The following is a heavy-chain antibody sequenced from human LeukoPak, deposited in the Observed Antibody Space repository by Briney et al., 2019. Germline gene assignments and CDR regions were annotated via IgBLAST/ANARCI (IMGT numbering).Heavy chain of an antibody. CDR1: GFTFSSYG. D-gene: IGHD1-7*01. Sequence: PGGSLRLSCAASGFTFSSYGMHWVRQAPGKGLEWVAFIRYDGSNKYYADSVKGRFTISRDNSKNTLYLQMNSLRAEDTAVYYCAKELDLDDAFDIWGQGTMVTVSS. J-gene: IGHJ3*02. CDR2: IRYDGSNK. CDR3: AKELDLDDAFDI. V-gene: IGHV3-30*02.